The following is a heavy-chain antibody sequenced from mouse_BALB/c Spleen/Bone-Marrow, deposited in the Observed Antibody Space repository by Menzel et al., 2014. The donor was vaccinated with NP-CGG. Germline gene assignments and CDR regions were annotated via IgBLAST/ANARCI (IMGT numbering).Heavy chain of an antibody. D-gene: IGHD2-1*01. CDR1: GFNIKDTY. V-gene: IGHV14-3*02. Sequence: VHVKQSGAELVKPGASVKLSCTASGFNIKDTYMHWVKQRPEQGLEWIGRIDPANGNTKYDPKFQCKATITADTSSNTAYLQLSSLTSEDTAVYYCARNGNYGAWFAYWGQGTLVTVSA. J-gene: IGHJ3*01. CDR3: ARNGNYGAWFAY. CDR2: IDPANGNT.